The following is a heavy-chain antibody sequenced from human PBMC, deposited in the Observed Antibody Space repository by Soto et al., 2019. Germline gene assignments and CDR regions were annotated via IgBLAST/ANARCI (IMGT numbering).Heavy chain of an antibody. D-gene: IGHD3-3*01. CDR3: AKSKDFWSGYPYYFDY. V-gene: IGHV3-23*01. J-gene: IGHJ4*02. CDR2: IRGSGGST. CDR1: GFTFSGYA. Sequence: EVQLLESGGGLVQPGGSLRLSCAASGFTFSGYAMSWVRQAPGKGLEWVSAIRGSGGSTYYADSVKGRFTISRDNSKNTLYLQMNSLRAEDTAVYYCAKSKDFWSGYPYYFDYWGQGTLVTVSS.